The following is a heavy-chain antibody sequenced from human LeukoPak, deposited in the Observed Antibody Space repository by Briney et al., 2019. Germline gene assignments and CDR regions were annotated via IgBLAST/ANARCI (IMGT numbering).Heavy chain of an antibody. CDR3: ARGGSMRAFDI. V-gene: IGHV3-72*01. CDR2: TRNKANSYTT. J-gene: IGHJ3*02. CDR1: GFTFSDHY. Sequence: QPGGSLRLSCAASGFTFSDHYMDWVRQAPGKGLEWLGRTRNKANSYTTEYAASVKGRFTISRDDSKNSLYLQMNSLKTEDTAVYYCARGGSMRAFDIWGQGTMVTVSS.